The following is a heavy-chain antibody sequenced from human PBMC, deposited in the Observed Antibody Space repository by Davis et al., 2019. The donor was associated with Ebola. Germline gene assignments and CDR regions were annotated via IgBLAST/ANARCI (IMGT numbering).Heavy chain of an antibody. Sequence: SVKVSCKASGGTFSSYAISWVRQAPGQGLEWMGGIIPIFGTANYAQKFQGRVTITADESTSTAYMELSSLRSEDTAVYYCARERVGYCSGGSCSRFDYWGQGTLVTVSS. CDR1: GGTFSSYA. CDR2: IIPIFGTA. J-gene: IGHJ4*02. CDR3: ARERVGYCSGGSCSRFDY. V-gene: IGHV1-69*13. D-gene: IGHD2-15*01.